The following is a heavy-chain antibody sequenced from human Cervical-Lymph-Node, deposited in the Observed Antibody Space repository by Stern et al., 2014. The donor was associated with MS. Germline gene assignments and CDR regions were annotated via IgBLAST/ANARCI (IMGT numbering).Heavy chain of an antibody. D-gene: IGHD3-22*01. V-gene: IGHV1-3*01. J-gene: IGHJ4*02. CDR2: INAGNGNT. Sequence: QVQLVQSGAEVKKPGASVKASCKASGYTFTSYAMHWVRQAPGQRLEWMGWINAGNGNTKYSQKFQGRVTITRDTSASTAYMELSSLRSEDTAVYYCARDDSSGYYYVLDYWGQGTLVTVSS. CDR1: GYTFTSYA. CDR3: ARDDSSGYYYVLDY.